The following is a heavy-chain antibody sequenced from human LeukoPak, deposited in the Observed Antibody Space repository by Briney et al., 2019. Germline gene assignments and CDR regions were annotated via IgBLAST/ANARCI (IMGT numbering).Heavy chain of an antibody. Sequence: PGRSLRLSCAASRFTFSSYGMHWVRQAPGKGLEWVAVIWYDGSNKYYADSVKGRFTISRDNSKNTLYLQMNSLRAEDTAVYYCARGVSYYFDYWGQGTLVTVSS. CDR2: IWYDGSNK. CDR1: RFTFSSYG. D-gene: IGHD2-15*01. V-gene: IGHV3-33*01. J-gene: IGHJ4*02. CDR3: ARGVSYYFDY.